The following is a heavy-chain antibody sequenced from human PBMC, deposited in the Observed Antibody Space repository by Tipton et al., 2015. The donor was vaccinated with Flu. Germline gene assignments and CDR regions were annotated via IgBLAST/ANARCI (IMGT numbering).Heavy chain of an antibody. CDR3: ARAGGDFWSGYYYYYYMDV. Sequence: TLSLTCTVSGGSISSYYWSWIRQPPGKGLEWIGYIYYSGSTNYNPSLKSRVTISVDTSKNQFSLKLSSVTAADTAVYYCARAGGDFWSGYYYYYYMDVWGKGTTVTVSS. V-gene: IGHV4-59*01. CDR2: IYYSGST. CDR1: GGSISSYY. J-gene: IGHJ6*03. D-gene: IGHD3-3*01.